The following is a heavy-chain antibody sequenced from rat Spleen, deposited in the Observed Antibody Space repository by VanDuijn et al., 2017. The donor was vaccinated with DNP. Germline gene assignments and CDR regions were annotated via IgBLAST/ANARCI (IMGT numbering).Heavy chain of an antibody. V-gene: IGHV2-30*01. CDR3: ARESPNWELGVMDA. Sequence: QVQLKESGPGLVQPSQTLSLTCTVSGFSLTSYNVHWVRQPTGKGLEWMGVIWTGGSTDYNSALKSRLSISRDTSKSQVFLKMNSLQTEDIATYYCARESPNWELGVMDAWGQGASVTVSS. CDR1: GFSLTSYN. J-gene: IGHJ4*01. D-gene: IGHD5-1*01. CDR2: IWTGGST.